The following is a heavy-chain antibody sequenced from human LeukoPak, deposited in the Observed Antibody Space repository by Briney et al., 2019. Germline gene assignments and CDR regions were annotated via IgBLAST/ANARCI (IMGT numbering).Heavy chain of an antibody. CDR1: GFTFSGSA. Sequence: GGSLRLSCAASGFTFSGSAMHWVRQASGKGLEWLGRIRSKADSYTTAYAASVKGRFIVSRDDSKNTAYLQMNSLKTENTAVYYCRAAADLNDYWGQGTLVTVSS. CDR3: RAAADLNDY. V-gene: IGHV3-73*01. CDR2: IRSKADSYTT. J-gene: IGHJ4*02. D-gene: IGHD6-13*01.